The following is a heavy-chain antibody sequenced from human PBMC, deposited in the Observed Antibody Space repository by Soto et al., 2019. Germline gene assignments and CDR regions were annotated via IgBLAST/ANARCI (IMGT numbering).Heavy chain of an antibody. V-gene: IGHV3-23*01. Sequence: LRLSCAASGFTFSSYAMSWVRQAPGKVLGWVSAISGSGGSTYYADSVKGRFTISRDNSKNTLYLQMNSLRAEDTALYYCAKGTPEYYYGSGSYSPSRWFDPWGQGTLVTVSS. J-gene: IGHJ5*02. CDR1: GFTFSSYA. CDR2: ISGSGGST. CDR3: AKGTPEYYYGSGSYSPSRWFDP. D-gene: IGHD3-10*01.